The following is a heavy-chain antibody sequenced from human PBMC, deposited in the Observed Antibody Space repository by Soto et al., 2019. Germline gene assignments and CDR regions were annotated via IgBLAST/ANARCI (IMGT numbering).Heavy chain of an antibody. CDR2: ISYDGSNK. J-gene: IGHJ3*02. D-gene: IGHD6-13*01. Sequence: QVQLVESGGGVVQPGRSLRLSCAASGFTFSSYAMHWVRQAPGKGLERVAVISYDGSNKYYADSVKGRFTISRDNSKNTLYLQMNSLRAEDTAVYYCARAGKRFSSSWYRDGAFDIWGQGTMVTVSS. V-gene: IGHV3-30-3*01. CDR3: ARAGKRFSSSWYRDGAFDI. CDR1: GFTFSSYA.